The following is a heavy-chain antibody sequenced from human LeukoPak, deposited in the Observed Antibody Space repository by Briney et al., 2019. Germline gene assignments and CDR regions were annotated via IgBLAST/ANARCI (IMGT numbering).Heavy chain of an antibody. J-gene: IGHJ4*02. CDR1: GYTFTSYD. CDR2: MNPNSGNT. V-gene: IGHV1-8*01. CDR3: ARGSGMATITDFDY. D-gene: IGHD5-24*01. Sequence: ASVKVSCKASGYTFTSYDINWVRQATAQGLEWMGWMNPNSGNTGYAQKFQGRVTMTRNTSISTAYMELSSLRSEDTAVYYCARGSGMATITDFDYWGQGTLVTVSS.